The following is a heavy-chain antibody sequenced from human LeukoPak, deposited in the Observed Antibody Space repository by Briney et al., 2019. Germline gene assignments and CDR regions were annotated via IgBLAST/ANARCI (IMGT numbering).Heavy chain of an antibody. V-gene: IGHV4-59*11. CDR2: IYYSGST. Sequence: SETLSLTCTVSGGSISSHYWSWIRQPPGKGLEWIGYIYYSGSTNYNPSLKSRVTISVDTSKNQFSLKLSSVTAADTGVYYCARGPPLGVVQYYYGSGSPNYYYMDVWGKGTTVTVSS. CDR3: ARGPPLGVVQYYYGSGSPNYYYMDV. CDR1: GGSISSHY. J-gene: IGHJ6*03. D-gene: IGHD3-10*01.